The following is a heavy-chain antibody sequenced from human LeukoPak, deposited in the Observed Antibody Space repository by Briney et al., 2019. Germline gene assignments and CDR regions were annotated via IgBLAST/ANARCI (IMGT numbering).Heavy chain of an antibody. V-gene: IGHV4-59*01. CDR2: IYYSGST. Sequence: PSETLSLTCTVSGGSISSYYWSWIRQPPGKGLEWIGYIYYSGSTNYNPSLKSRVTISVDTSKNQFSLKLSSVTAADTAVYYCARCVASSSWYNWFDPWGQGTLVTVSS. J-gene: IGHJ5*02. CDR1: GGSISSYY. CDR3: ARCVASSSWYNWFDP. D-gene: IGHD6-13*01.